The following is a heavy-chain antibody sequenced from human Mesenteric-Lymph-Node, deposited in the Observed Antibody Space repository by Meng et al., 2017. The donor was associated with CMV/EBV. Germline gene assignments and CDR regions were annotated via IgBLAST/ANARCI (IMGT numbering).Heavy chain of an antibody. CDR3: ARHQRWLKSEGGFNY. D-gene: IGHD4-23*01. CDR1: GGSFSGYY. J-gene: IGHJ4*02. Sequence: QVQLTKGGAGLLKPSTPLSPTCAVYGGSFSGYYWSWIRQPPGKGLEWIGEINHSGSTNYNPSLKSRVTISVDTSKNQFSLKLSSVTAADTAVYYCARHQRWLKSEGGFNYWGQGTLVTVSS. CDR2: INHSGST. V-gene: IGHV4-34*01.